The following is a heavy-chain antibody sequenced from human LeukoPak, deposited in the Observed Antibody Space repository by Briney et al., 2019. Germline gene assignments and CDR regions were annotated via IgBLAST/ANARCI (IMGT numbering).Heavy chain of an antibody. J-gene: IGHJ4*02. CDR3: ARHLNLGGVIVRFVY. CDR2: INHSGST. CDR1: GGSFSGYY. D-gene: IGHD3-16*02. V-gene: IGHV4-34*01. Sequence: SETLSLTCAVYGGSFSGYYWSWIRQPPGKGLEWIGEINHSGSTNYNPSLKSRVTISVDKSKNQFSLKLSSVTAADTAVYYRARHLNLGGVIVRFVYWGQGTLVTVSS.